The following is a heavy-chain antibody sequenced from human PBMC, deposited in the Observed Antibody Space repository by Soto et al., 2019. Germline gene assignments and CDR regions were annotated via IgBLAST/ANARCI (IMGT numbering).Heavy chain of an antibody. J-gene: IGHJ5*02. V-gene: IGHV4-39*01. D-gene: IGHD6-19*01. Sequence: SETLSLTCTVSGGSISSSTYYWGWIRQPPGKGLEWIGSIYYTGGTYYNPSLRSRVTISVDKSRNQFSLELNSVTAADTAVYYCARHLLVRQWLVLHWIDLSGQGTLVTVSS. CDR1: GGSISSSTYY. CDR2: IYYTGGT. CDR3: ARHLLVRQWLVLHWIDL.